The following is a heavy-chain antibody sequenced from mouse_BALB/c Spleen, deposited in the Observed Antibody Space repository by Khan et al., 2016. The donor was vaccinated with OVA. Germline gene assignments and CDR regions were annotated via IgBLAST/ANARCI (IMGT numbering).Heavy chain of an antibody. V-gene: IGHV9-3-1*01. D-gene: IGHD2-14*01. CDR3: GRLGYNGNMDY. Sequence: VQLVESGPELKKPGETVQISCKASGFTFTNYGMNWVRQAPGKGLKWMGSINTYTGDTTFTDDFKGRFAFSLDTSANTVYLQINSLKNEDTATYFCGRLGYNGNMDYWGQGTSVTVSA. J-gene: IGHJ4*01. CDR1: GFTFTNYG. CDR2: INTYTGDT.